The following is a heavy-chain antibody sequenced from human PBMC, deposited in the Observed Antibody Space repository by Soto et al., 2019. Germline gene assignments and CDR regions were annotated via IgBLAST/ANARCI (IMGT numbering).Heavy chain of an antibody. V-gene: IGHV3-30*18. J-gene: IGHJ6*01. CDR2: ISYDGSNK. CDR3: AKSHIDSGMDV. Sequence: SLRLSGSSAVFTFTSYGMHWFHQAPGKGLEWVAVISYDGSNKYYSDSVKGLFTISRDNSKNTLYLQMNSLRAEDTAVYYCAKSHIDSGMDVWGQGTTVTVSS. CDR1: VFTFTSYG.